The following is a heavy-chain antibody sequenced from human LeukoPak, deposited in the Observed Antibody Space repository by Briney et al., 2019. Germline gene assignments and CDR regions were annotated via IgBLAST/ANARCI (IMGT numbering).Heavy chain of an antibody. Sequence: ASVKVSCKVSGYTLTELSMHWVRQAPGKGLEWMGGFDPEDGETIYAQKFQGRVTMTEDTSTDTAYMELSSLRSEDTAVYYCATGDYCRSTSWYAFDIWGQGTKVTVSS. CDR3: ATGDYCRSTSWYAFDI. CDR1: GYTLTELS. J-gene: IGHJ3*02. CDR2: FDPEDGET. V-gene: IGHV1-24*01. D-gene: IGHD2-2*01.